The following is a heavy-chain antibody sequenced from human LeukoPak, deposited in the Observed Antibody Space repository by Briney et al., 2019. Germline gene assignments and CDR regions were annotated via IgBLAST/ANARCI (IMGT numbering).Heavy chain of an antibody. V-gene: IGHV4-4*07. Sequence: SETLSLTCTVSGGSISSYYWSWIRQPAGKGLEWIGRIYTSGSTKYNPSLKTRVTMSLDTSKNQVSLNLNSVTAADTAVYYCARHISSGGTYAHFDYWGQGTLVTVSS. CDR3: ARHISSGGTYAHFDY. CDR1: GGSISSYY. J-gene: IGHJ4*02. CDR2: IYTSGST. D-gene: IGHD1-26*01.